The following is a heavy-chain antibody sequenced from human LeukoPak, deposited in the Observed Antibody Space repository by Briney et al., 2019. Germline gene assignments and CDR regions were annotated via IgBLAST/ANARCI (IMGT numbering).Heavy chain of an antibody. D-gene: IGHD6-13*01. CDR1: GGSISSYY. V-gene: IGHV4-59*01. Sequence: PSETLSLTCTVSGGSISSYYWSWIRQPPGKGLEWIGYIYYSGSANYNPSLKSRVTISVDTSKNQFSLKLSSVTAADTAVYYCARVGWQQLADCWGQGTLVTVSS. CDR3: ARVGWQQLADC. J-gene: IGHJ4*02. CDR2: IYYSGSA.